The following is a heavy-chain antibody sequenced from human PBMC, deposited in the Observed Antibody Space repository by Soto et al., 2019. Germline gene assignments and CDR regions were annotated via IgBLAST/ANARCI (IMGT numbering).Heavy chain of an antibody. CDR3: ASLTGYSSGWWGAFDI. CDR2: ISYDGSNK. V-gene: IGHV3-30-3*01. J-gene: IGHJ3*02. Sequence: QVQLVESGGGVVQPGRSLRLSCAASGFTFSSYAMHWVRQAPGKGLEWVAVISYDGSNKYYADSVKGRFTISRDNSKNTLYLQMNGLRAEDTAVYYCASLTGYSSGWWGAFDIWGQGTMVTVSS. D-gene: IGHD6-19*01. CDR1: GFTFSSYA.